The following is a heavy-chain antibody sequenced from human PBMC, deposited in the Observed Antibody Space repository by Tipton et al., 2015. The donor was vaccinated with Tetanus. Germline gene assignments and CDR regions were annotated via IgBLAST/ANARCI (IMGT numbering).Heavy chain of an antibody. CDR2: ISVYNGNT. CDR3: AREDYVTAVDY. CDR1: GYTFNTFG. Sequence: QSGAEVKKPGASVKVSCKASGYTFNTFGISWVRQAPGQGLEWIGWISVYNGNTNYGQNVQGRVTMTTDTPTSTAYMELRSLRSDDTALYYCAREDYVTAVDYWGQGTLVTVSS. D-gene: IGHD2-21*02. V-gene: IGHV1-18*01. J-gene: IGHJ4*02.